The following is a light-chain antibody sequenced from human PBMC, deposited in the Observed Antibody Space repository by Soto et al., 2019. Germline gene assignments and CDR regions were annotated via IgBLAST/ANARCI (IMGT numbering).Light chain of an antibody. CDR1: QSVRGY. CDR3: QQRSNWLLT. V-gene: IGKV3-11*01. J-gene: IGKJ4*01. Sequence: EIVLTQSPATLSLSPGERATLSCRASQSVRGYLAWYQQKPGQAPRLLIYDASNRATGIPARFSGSGSGTDITLTISSLEPEDFAVYYCQQRSNWLLTFGGGTKVEIK. CDR2: DAS.